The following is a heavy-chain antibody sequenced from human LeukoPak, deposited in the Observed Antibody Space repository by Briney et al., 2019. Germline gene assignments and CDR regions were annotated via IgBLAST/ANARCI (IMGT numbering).Heavy chain of an antibody. CDR1: GFTFSDYY. J-gene: IGHJ4*02. D-gene: IGHD3-9*01. CDR2: ISYDGSNK. CDR3: ARDGGYFDWLSAADY. V-gene: IGHV3-30*03. Sequence: GGSLRLSCAASGFTFSDYYMSWIRQAPGKGLEWVAVISYDGSNKYYADSVKGRFTISRDNSKNTLYLQMNSLRAEDTAVYYCARDGGYFDWLSAADYWGQGTLVTVSS.